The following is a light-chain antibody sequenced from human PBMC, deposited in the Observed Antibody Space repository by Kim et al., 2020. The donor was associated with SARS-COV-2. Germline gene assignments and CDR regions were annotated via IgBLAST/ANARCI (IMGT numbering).Light chain of an antibody. CDR3: QSYDSRLSGSTV. CDR2: VNN. J-gene: IGLJ1*01. V-gene: IGLV1-40*01. CDR1: RSNIGADYA. Sequence: VSISCTGSRSNIGADYAVHWYQQLPGTAPKLLIYVNNKRPSGVPDRFSASTSGTSASLAITGLQAEDEGDYYCQSYDSRLSGSTVFGTGTKVTVL.